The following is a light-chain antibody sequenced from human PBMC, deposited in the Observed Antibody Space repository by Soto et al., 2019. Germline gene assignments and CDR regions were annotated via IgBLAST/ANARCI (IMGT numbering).Light chain of an antibody. CDR1: QSVSSN. Sequence: EIVMSQSPATLSVSPGERATLSCRASQSVSSNLAWYQQKPGQAPRLLIYGASTRATGVPARFSGSGSGTDFTLTISSLEPEDFAVYYCQQRSKWPPDFGQGTRLEIK. J-gene: IGKJ5*01. V-gene: IGKV3-11*01. CDR2: GAS. CDR3: QQRSKWPPD.